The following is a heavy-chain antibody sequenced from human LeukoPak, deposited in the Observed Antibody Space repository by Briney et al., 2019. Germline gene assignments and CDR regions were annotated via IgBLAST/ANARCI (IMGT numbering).Heavy chain of an antibody. CDR1: GGSISSGSYY. Sequence: PSETLSLTCTVSGGSISSGSYYWSWIRQPAGKGLEWIVRIYTSGSTNYNPSLKSRVTISVDRSKNQFSLKLSSVTAADTAVYYCARQVSSRYCSSTSCYFVSPTWYMDVWGKGTTVTVSS. CDR3: ARQVSSRYCSSTSCYFVSPTWYMDV. V-gene: IGHV4-61*02. D-gene: IGHD2-2*01. J-gene: IGHJ6*03. CDR2: IYTSGST.